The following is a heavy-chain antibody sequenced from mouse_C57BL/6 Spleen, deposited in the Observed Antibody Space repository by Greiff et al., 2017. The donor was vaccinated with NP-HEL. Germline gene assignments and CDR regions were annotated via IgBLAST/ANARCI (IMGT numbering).Heavy chain of an antibody. V-gene: IGHV1-80*01. CDR3: ARGIGFAY. CDR1: GYAFSRYW. Sequence: QVQLKESGAELVKPGASVKISCKASGYAFSRYWMNWVKQRPGKGLEWIGHIYPGDGDTNSNGKFKGKATLNEDKSSSTAYMQLSSLTAEDSAVYFCARGIGFAYWGQGTLVTVSA. CDR2: IYPGDGDT. J-gene: IGHJ3*01.